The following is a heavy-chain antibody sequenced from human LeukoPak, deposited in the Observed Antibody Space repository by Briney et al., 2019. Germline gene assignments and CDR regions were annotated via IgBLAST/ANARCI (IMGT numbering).Heavy chain of an antibody. CDR1: GYTFTGYY. CDR2: MNPNSGNT. J-gene: IGHJ4*02. Sequence: GASVKVSCKASGYTFTGYYMHWVRQAPGQGLEWMGWMNPNSGNTGYAQKFQGRVTMTRNTSISTAYMELSSLRSEDTAVYYCARGTGYSSGWWARTPNYFDYWGQGTLVTVSS. CDR3: ARGTGYSSGWWARTPNYFDY. V-gene: IGHV1-8*02. D-gene: IGHD6-19*01.